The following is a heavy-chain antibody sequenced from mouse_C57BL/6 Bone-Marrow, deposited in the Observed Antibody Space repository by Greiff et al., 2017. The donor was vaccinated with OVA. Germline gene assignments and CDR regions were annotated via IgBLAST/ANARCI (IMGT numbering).Heavy chain of an antibody. Sequence: VKLQESGAELVKPGASVKMSCKASGYTFTSYWITWVKQRPGQGLEWIGDIYPGSGSTNYNEKFKSKATLTVDTSSSTAYMQLSSLTSEDSAVDYCARLNWDGSWFAYWGQGTLVTVSA. D-gene: IGHD4-1*01. V-gene: IGHV1-55*01. J-gene: IGHJ3*01. CDR1: GYTFTSYW. CDR2: IYPGSGST. CDR3: ARLNWDGSWFAY.